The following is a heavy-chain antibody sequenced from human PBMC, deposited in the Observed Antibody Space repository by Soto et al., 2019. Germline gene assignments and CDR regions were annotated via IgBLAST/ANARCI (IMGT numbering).Heavy chain of an antibody. V-gene: IGHV3-73*01. J-gene: IGHJ6*03. CDR2: IRSKANSYAT. Sequence: GGSLRLSCAASGFTFSGSAMHWVRQASGKGLEWVGRIRSKANSYATAYAASVKGRFTISRDDSKNTAYLQMNSLKTEDTAVYYCTRDYDFWSGYLYYYYYMDVWGKGTTVTVSS. CDR1: GFTFSGSA. CDR3: TRDYDFWSGYLYYYYYMDV. D-gene: IGHD3-3*01.